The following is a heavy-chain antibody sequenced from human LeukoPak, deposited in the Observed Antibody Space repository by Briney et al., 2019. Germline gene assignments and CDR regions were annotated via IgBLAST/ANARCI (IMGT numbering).Heavy chain of an antibody. V-gene: IGHV3-7*01. J-gene: IGHJ4*02. CDR2: IKQDGSEK. CDR1: GFTVSSNY. D-gene: IGHD3-16*02. CDR3: ARDRQDYVWGSYRYTRSFDY. Sequence: GGSLRLSCAASGFTVSSNYMSWVRQAPGKGLEWVANIKQDGSEKYYVDSVKGRFTISRDNAKNSLYLQMNSLRAEDTAVYYCARDRQDYVWGSYRYTRSFDYWGQGTLVTVSS.